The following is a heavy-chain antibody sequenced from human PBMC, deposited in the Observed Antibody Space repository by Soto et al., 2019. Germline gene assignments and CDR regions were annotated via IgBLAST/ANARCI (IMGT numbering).Heavy chain of an antibody. CDR1: GGSFCGYY. CDR3: ARVDHRRYFAILTDY. V-gene: IGHV4-34*09. Sequence: SESLSLSCAVYGGSFCGYYWSWIRQPPGKGLEWIGEINHSGSTNYNPSLKSRVTISADMSKNQFSLNLRSVTAADTAVYYCARVDHRRYFAILTDYWGQGTLVTVSS. J-gene: IGHJ4*02. D-gene: IGHD3-9*01. CDR2: INHSGST.